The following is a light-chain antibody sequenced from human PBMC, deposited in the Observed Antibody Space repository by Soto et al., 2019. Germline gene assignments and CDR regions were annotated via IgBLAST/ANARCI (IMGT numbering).Light chain of an antibody. CDR3: AAWDDSLSGVV. J-gene: IGLJ2*01. Sequence: QSVLTQPPSASGTPGQRVTISCSGDTPNIGSNFVYWYQQLPGTAPKLLIYRNDQRPSGVPDRFSGSRPGTSASLAIDGLRSEDEAEYYCAAWDDSLSGVVFGGGTKLTVL. V-gene: IGLV1-47*01. CDR2: RND. CDR1: TPNIGSNF.